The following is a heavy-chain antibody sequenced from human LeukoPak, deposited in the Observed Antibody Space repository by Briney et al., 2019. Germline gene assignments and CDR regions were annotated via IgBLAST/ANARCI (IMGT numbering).Heavy chain of an antibody. V-gene: IGHV3-20*04. CDR2: INWNGGST. D-gene: IGHD3-22*01. J-gene: IGHJ3*02. Sequence: GGSLRLSCAASGFTFDDYGMSWVRQAPGKGQEWVSGINWNGGSTGYADSVKGRFTISRDNAKNSLYLQMNSLRAEDTALYYCARVSYYYDSSGYYLDAFDIWGQGTMVTVSS. CDR1: GFTFDDYG. CDR3: ARVSYYYDSSGYYLDAFDI.